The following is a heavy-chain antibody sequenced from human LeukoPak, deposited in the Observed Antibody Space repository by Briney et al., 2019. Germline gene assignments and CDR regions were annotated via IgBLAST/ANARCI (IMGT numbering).Heavy chain of an antibody. V-gene: IGHV1-69*04. Sequence: ASVQVSFKASGSPFSSYAISWVRQAPGQGLEWMGRIIPILGIANYAQKFQGRVTITADKSTSTAYMELSSLRSEDTAVYYCARDGYNSSVYWGQGTLVTVSS. D-gene: IGHD5-24*01. CDR3: ARDGYNSSVY. J-gene: IGHJ4*02. CDR2: IIPILGIA. CDR1: GSPFSSYA.